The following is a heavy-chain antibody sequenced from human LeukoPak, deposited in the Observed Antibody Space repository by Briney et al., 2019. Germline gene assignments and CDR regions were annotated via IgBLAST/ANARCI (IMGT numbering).Heavy chain of an antibody. CDR3: ASHSKYCGGDCYWTFDY. CDR1: GFTFSSYA. CDR2: IYSGNST. D-gene: IGHD2-21*02. J-gene: IGHJ4*02. V-gene: IGHV3-66*04. Sequence: GGSLRLSCAASGFTFSSYAMSWVRQAPGKGLEWVSVIYSGNSTSYADSVKGRFTVSRDNSKNTLYLQMNSLRAEDTAVYYCASHSKYCGGDCYWTFDYWGQGTLVTVSS.